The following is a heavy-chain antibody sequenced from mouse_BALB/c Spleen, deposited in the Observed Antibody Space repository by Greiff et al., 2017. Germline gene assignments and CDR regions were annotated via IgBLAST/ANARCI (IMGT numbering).Heavy chain of an antibody. V-gene: IGHV1-77*01. CDR1: GYTFTDYY. D-gene: IGHD2-14*01. CDR2: IYPGSGNT. J-gene: IGHJ4*01. Sequence: VQLQESGPELARPGASVKLSCKASGYTFTDYYIHWVKQRTGQGLEWIGEIYPGSGNTYYNEKFKGKATLTADKSSSTAYMLHSSLTSEDSAVYFCAGMYRYDDAMDYWGQGTSVTVSS. CDR3: AGMYRYDDAMDY.